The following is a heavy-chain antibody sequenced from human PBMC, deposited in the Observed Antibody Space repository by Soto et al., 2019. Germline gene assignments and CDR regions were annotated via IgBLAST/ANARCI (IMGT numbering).Heavy chain of an antibody. CDR3: ARGRGGVQH. D-gene: IGHD3-10*01. CDR2: LNDSGST. CDR1: GGSFSGYY. J-gene: IGHJ1*01. V-gene: IGHV4-34*01. Sequence: PSETLSFTCAVYGGSFSGYYCSWIRQPPGKGLEWIGELNDSGSTNYNASLKSRVSISVDTSKNQFSLKLSSVAAADTAVYYCARGRGGVQHWGQGTLVTVSS.